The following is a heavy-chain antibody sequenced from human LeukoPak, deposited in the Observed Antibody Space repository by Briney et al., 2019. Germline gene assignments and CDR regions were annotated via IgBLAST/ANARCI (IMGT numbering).Heavy chain of an antibody. CDR1: GGSISSSSYY. Sequence: SETLSLTCTVSGGSISSSSYYWGWIRQPPGKGLEWIGEINHSGSTNYNPSLKSRVTISVDTSKNQFSLKLSSVTAADTAVYYCARRGKRYGSGSYYNVYYYMDVWGKGTTVTISS. CDR3: ARRGKRYGSGSYYNVYYYMDV. CDR2: INHSGST. D-gene: IGHD3-10*01. V-gene: IGHV4-39*07. J-gene: IGHJ6*03.